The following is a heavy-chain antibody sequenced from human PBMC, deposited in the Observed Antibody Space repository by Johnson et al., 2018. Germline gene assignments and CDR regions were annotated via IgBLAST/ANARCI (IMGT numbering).Heavy chain of an antibody. J-gene: IGHJ6*03. Sequence: VQLVQSGGGLVQXGGSXRLXCAASGFTISSYWMHWVRQAPGKGLVWVSRINSDGSSTTYADSVKGRFTISRDNAKNTLYLQMNSLRAEDTAMYYCARRVPYYYYYMDVWGKGTTVTVSS. CDR2: INSDGSST. CDR3: ARRVPYYYYYMDV. D-gene: IGHD1-1*01. V-gene: IGHV3-74*02. CDR1: GFTISSYW.